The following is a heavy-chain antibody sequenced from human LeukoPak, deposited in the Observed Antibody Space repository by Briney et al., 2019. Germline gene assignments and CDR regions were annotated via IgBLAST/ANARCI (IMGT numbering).Heavy chain of an antibody. V-gene: IGHV3-30*18. Sequence: GRSLRLSCAASGFTFSTYGMHWVRQAPGKGLEWVAVISYDGSNKYYADSVKGRFTIPRDNSKNTLYLQMNSLRAEDTAVYYCAKSGTRSSWSPRVKTYLDYWGQGTLVTVSS. CDR2: ISYDGSNK. J-gene: IGHJ4*02. CDR3: AKSGTRSSWSPRVKTYLDY. D-gene: IGHD6-13*01. CDR1: GFTFSTYG.